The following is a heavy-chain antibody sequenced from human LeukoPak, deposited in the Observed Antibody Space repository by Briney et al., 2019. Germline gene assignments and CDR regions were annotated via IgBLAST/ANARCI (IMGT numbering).Heavy chain of an antibody. CDR1: GGSISSYY. CDR3: ARTSRHFYGSGANLTPWPAGMDV. J-gene: IGHJ6*02. CDR2: IYTSGST. Sequence: PSETLSLTCTVSGGSISSYYWSWIRQPAGKGLEWIGRIYTSGSTNYNPSLESRVTISVDTSKSQFSLNLNSATAADTAVYYCARTSRHFYGSGANLTPWPAGMDVWGQGTTVTVSS. D-gene: IGHD3-10*01. V-gene: IGHV4-4*07.